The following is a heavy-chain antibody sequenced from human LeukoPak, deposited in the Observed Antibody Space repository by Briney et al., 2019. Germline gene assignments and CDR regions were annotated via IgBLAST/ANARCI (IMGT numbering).Heavy chain of an antibody. D-gene: IGHD3-10*01. CDR2: ISSSSTYI. J-gene: IGHJ4*02. CDR1: GFTFVSYT. CDR3: ARGYGSGNYFLYFDS. V-gene: IGHV3-21*01. Sequence: GGSLRLSCAASGFTFVSYTMNWVRQAPGKGLEWVSSISSSSTYIYYADSVKGRFTISRDNAKNSLSLQMNSLRAEDTAVYYCARGYGSGNYFLYFDSWGQGTLVTVSS.